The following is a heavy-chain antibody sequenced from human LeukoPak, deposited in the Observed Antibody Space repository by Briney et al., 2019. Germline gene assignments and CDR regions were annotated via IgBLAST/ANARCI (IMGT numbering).Heavy chain of an antibody. D-gene: IGHD1-26*01. V-gene: IGHV3-30*19. Sequence: GGSLRLSCAASGFTFSYYGMHWVRQAPDKGLEWVAFLQKDGSDVHYADSVEGRFTISRDNSKNTLYLQMSSLRPEDTAVYYCARTITRTWELLDAFDIWGQGTMVTVSS. CDR3: ARTITRTWELLDAFDI. J-gene: IGHJ3*02. CDR1: GFTFSYYG. CDR2: LQKDGSDV.